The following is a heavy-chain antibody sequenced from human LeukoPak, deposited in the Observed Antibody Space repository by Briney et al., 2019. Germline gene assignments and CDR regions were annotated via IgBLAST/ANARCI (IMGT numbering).Heavy chain of an antibody. CDR1: GFTFSSYA. V-gene: IGHV3-30-3*01. CDR2: ISYDGSNK. D-gene: IGHD4-17*01. CDR3: ARPGPDYGDYSFDY. Sequence: PGGSLRLSCAASGFTFSSYAMHWVRQAPGKGLEWVAVISYDGSNKYYADSVKGRFTISRDNSKNSLYLQMNSLRAEDTAVYYCARPGPDYGDYSFDYWGQGTLVTVSS. J-gene: IGHJ4*02.